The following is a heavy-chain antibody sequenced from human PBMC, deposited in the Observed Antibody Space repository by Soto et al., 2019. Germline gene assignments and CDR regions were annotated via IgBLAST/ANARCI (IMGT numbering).Heavy chain of an antibody. Sequence: GASVKVSCKASGYTFTSYCISWVRQAPGQGLEWMGWISAYNGNTNYAQKLQGRVTMTTDTSTSTAYMELRSLRSDDTAVYYCARDLPALVPPYYYYYGMDVWGQGTTVTVSS. V-gene: IGHV1-18*04. CDR1: GYTFTSYC. CDR3: ARDLPALVPPYYYYYGMDV. CDR2: ISAYNGNT. J-gene: IGHJ6*02. D-gene: IGHD6-6*01.